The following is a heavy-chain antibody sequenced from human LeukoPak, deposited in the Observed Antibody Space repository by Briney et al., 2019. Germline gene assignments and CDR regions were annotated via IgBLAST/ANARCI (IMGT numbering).Heavy chain of an antibody. V-gene: IGHV4-39*07. J-gene: IGHJ6*03. CDR2: IYYSGST. CDR3: ARVGEFVVVTASTHSYYMDV. Sequence: ASETLSLTCTVSGGSINSSSYYWGWIRQPPGKGLEWIGSIYYSGSTYDNPSLKSRVTISVDTSKNQFSLKLSSVTAADTAVYYCARVGEFVVVTASTHSYYMDVCGKGTTVTVSS. D-gene: IGHD2-21*02. CDR1: GGSINSSSYY.